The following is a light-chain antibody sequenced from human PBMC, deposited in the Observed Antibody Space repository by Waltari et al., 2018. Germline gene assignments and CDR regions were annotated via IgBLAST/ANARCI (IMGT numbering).Light chain of an antibody. CDR1: ALPNQY. Sequence: SYELTQPPSVSVSPGQTARITCFGDALPNQYVYGYQQRPGQAPVLIIYKDTKRPSGIPERFSGSASGTTVTLTISGVLADDEADYYCQSADNSGTSRVFGGGTKLTVL. J-gene: IGLJ3*02. CDR3: QSADNSGTSRV. V-gene: IGLV3-25*03. CDR2: KDT.